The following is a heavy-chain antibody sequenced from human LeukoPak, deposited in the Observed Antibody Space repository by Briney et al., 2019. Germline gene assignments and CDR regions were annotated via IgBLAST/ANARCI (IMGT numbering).Heavy chain of an antibody. Sequence: GGSLRLSCAASGFTFSDYYMSWIRQAPGKGLEWVSYISSSGSTIYYADSVKGRFTISRDNAKNSLYLQMNSLRAEDTAVYYCARDYYDSSGYYYAVDYWGQGTLVTVSS. CDR1: GFTFSDYY. CDR3: ARDYYDSSGYYYAVDY. CDR2: ISSSGSTI. J-gene: IGHJ4*02. V-gene: IGHV3-11*01. D-gene: IGHD3-22*01.